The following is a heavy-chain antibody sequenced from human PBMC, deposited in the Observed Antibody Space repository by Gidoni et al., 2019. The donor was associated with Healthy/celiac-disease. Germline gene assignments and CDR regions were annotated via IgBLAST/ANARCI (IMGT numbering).Heavy chain of an antibody. Sequence: EVQLVESGGGLVQPGGSLRLSCSASGFTFSSYWMSWVRQAPGKGLEWVANIKQDGSEKYYVDSVKGRFTISRDNAKNSLYLQMNSLRAEDTAVYYCARDSWVPSHAYCGGDCYSDYWGQGTLVTVSS. D-gene: IGHD2-21*02. CDR2: IKQDGSEK. J-gene: IGHJ4*02. V-gene: IGHV3-7*01. CDR1: GFTFSSYW. CDR3: ARDSWVPSHAYCGGDCYSDY.